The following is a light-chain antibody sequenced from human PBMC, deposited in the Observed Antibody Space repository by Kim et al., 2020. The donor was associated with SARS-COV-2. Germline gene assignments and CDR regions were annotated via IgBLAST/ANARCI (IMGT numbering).Light chain of an antibody. CDR2: AVT. CDR3: ISYTGTSTYV. CDR1: NSGVGGYDY. Sequence: GQSITISCTGTNSGVGGYDYVSWYQPHPGKAPKLMIYAVTKRPSGVSNRFSASKSGNTASLTISGLQAEDEADYYCISYTGTSTYVFGTGTKVTVL. V-gene: IGLV2-14*03. J-gene: IGLJ1*01.